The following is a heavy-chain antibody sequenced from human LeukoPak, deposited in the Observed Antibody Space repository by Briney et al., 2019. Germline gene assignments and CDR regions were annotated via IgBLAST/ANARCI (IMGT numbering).Heavy chain of an antibody. CDR1: GGSFSGYY. J-gene: IGHJ5*02. CDR3: AREKYSSSWYGNWFDP. Sequence: SETLSLTCAVYGGSFSGYYWSWIRQPPGKGLEWIGEINHSGSTNYNPPLKSRVTISVGTSKNQFSLKLSSVTAADTAVYYCAREKYSSSWYGNWFDPWGQGTLVTVSS. V-gene: IGHV4-34*01. CDR2: INHSGST. D-gene: IGHD6-13*01.